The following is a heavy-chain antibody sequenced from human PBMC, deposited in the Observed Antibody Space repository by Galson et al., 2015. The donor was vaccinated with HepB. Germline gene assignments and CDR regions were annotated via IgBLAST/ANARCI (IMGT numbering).Heavy chain of an antibody. CDR3: ARANDYSNYVGYYYYYYMDV. CDR1: GFTFSIYS. J-gene: IGHJ6*03. CDR2: ISSSSSYI. Sequence: SLRLSCAASGFTFSIYSMNWVRQAPGKGLEWVSSISSSSSYIFDADSVKGRFTISRDNAKNSLYLQMNSLRAEDTAVYYCARANDYSNYVGYYYYYYMDVWGKGTTVTASS. V-gene: IGHV3-21*01. D-gene: IGHD4-11*01.